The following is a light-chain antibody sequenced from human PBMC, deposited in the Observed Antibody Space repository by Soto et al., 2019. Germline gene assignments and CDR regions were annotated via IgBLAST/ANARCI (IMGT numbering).Light chain of an antibody. CDR1: SSDVGSYNL. J-gene: IGLJ1*01. V-gene: IGLV2-23*02. Sequence: QAASVSGSPGQSITISCTGTSSDVGSYNLVSWYQQHPGKAPKLMIYEVSKRPSGVSNRFSGSKSGNTASLTISGLQAEDEADYYCCSYAGSYVFGTGTKLTVL. CDR2: EVS. CDR3: CSYAGSYV.